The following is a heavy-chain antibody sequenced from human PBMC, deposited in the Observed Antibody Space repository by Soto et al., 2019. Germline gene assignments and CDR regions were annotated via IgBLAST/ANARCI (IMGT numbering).Heavy chain of an antibody. CDR2: ISGSGGST. Sequence: AGGAPRLSCAASGFTFCSYAMSWVRQAPGKGLEWVSAISGSGGSTYYADSVKGRFTISRDNSKNTLYLQMNSLRAEDTAVYYCAKDDLSGSYNYWGQGTLVTVSS. CDR1: GFTFCSYA. J-gene: IGHJ4*02. V-gene: IGHV3-23*01. CDR3: AKDDLSGSYNY. D-gene: IGHD1-26*01.